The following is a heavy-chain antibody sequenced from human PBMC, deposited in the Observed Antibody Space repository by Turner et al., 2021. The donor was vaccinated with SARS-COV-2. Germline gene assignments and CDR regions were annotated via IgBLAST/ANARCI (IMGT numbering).Heavy chain of an antibody. CDR3: AKEFARPDYYYYGMDV. CDR2: ISWNSGTI. J-gene: IGHJ6*02. Sequence: EVQLVESGGGLVQPGRSLRLSCAAPGFTFDDYAMHWVRQGPGKGLEWGSGISWNSGTIGYADSVKGRFTISRDNAKNSLYLQMNSLRAEDTALYYCAKEFARPDYYYYGMDVWGQGTTVTVSS. CDR1: GFTFDDYA. D-gene: IGHD6-6*01. V-gene: IGHV3-9*01.